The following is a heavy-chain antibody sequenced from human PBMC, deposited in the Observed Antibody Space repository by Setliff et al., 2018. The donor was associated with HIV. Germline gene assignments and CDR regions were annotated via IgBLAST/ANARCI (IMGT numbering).Heavy chain of an antibody. CDR3: ARHESGRSGSWSNFDY. Sequence: SETLSLTCTVSGGSISSGSYYWSWIRQPAGKGLEWIGLIYTSGSTNYNPSLKSRVTISVDTSKNQFSLKLNSVTAADTAVYYCARHESGRSGSWSNFDYWGQGTLVTVSS. D-gene: IGHD6-13*01. CDR2: IYTSGST. J-gene: IGHJ4*02. V-gene: IGHV4-61*02. CDR1: GGSISSGSYY.